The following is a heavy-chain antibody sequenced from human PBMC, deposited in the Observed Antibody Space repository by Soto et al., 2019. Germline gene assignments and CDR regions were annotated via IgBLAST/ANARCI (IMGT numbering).Heavy chain of an antibody. D-gene: IGHD3-10*01. V-gene: IGHV4-59*08. J-gene: IGHJ5*02. CDR2: IYYSGST. CDR1: GGSISNYY. CDR3: ARVWFGESSWFDP. Sequence: SETLSLTCTVSGGSISNYYWSWIRQPPGKGLEWIGYIYYSGSTNYNPSLKSRVTISVDTSKNQFSLKLSSVTAADTAVYYCARVWFGESSWFDPWGQGTLVTVSS.